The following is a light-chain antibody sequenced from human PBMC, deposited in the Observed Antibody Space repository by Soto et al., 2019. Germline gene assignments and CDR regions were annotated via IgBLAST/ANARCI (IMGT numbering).Light chain of an antibody. J-gene: IGKJ2*01. V-gene: IGKV1-39*01. CDR2: AAS. CDR3: QQSYSTPPS. CDR1: QSISSY. Sequence: DIQMTQSPSSLSASVGDRVTITCRASQSISSYLNWYQQKPGKAPKLLIYAASSLQSGVPSRFSGRGSWADFTLNISRLQPEDFATYYCQQSYSTPPSFGQGTKLEIK.